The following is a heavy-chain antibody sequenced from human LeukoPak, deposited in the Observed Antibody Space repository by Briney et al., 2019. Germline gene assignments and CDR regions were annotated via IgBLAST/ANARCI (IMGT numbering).Heavy chain of an antibody. V-gene: IGHV4-34*01. J-gene: IGHJ4*02. Sequence: PSETLSLTCAVYGGSFSGYYWSWIRQPPGKGLEWIGEINHSGSTNYNPSLKSRVTISVDTSKNQFSLKLSSVTAADTAVYYCARVGGPKRSGRFIDYWGQGTLVIVSS. CDR2: INHSGST. CDR1: GGSFSGYY. D-gene: IGHD3-10*01. CDR3: ARVGGPKRSGRFIDY.